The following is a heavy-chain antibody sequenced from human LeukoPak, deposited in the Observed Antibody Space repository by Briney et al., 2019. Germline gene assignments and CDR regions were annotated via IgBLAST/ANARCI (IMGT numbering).Heavy chain of an antibody. CDR2: IRYDGSNK. CDR1: GFTFSSYG. D-gene: IGHD3-22*01. J-gene: IGHJ3*02. V-gene: IGHV3-30*02. CDR3: ARVVRSSGYFLDI. Sequence: GGSLRLSCAASGFTFSSYGMHWVRQAPGKGLEWVAFIRYDGSNKYYADSVKGRFTISRGNSKNTLYLQMNSLRAEDTALYHCARVVRSSGYFLDIWGQGTMVTVSS.